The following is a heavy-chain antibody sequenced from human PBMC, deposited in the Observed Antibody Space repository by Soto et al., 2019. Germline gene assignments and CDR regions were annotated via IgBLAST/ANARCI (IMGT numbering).Heavy chain of an antibody. CDR2: IDYSGST. Sequence: SETLSLTCTVSGDSISNSDYYWNWIRQSPGKGLEWIASIDYSGSTYYNPSLKSRVVISADTSKNLFSLKLRSVTAADTALYFCARDGPHYYGFDVWGQGTTVTVSS. V-gene: IGHV4-30-4*01. J-gene: IGHJ6*02. CDR3: ARDGPHYYGFDV. CDR1: GDSISNSDYY.